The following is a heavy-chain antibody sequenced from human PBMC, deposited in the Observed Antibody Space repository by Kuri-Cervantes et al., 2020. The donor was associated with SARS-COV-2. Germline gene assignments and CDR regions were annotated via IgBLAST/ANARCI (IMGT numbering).Heavy chain of an antibody. J-gene: IGHJ3*02. Sequence: ASVKVSCKASGYTFTSYAMHWVRQAPGQRLEWMGWSNAGNGNTKYSQEFQGRVTITRDTSASTAYMELSSLRSEDTAVYYCARDSLAEWLGDAFDIWGQGTMVTVSS. CDR3: ARDSLAEWLGDAFDI. D-gene: IGHD3-3*01. V-gene: IGHV1-3*02. CDR1: GYTFTSYA. CDR2: SNAGNGNT.